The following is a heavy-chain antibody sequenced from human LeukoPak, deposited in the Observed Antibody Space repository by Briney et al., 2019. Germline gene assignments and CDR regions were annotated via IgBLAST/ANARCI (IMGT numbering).Heavy chain of an antibody. V-gene: IGHV1-18*04. CDR3: ASSNTAMAPNAY. CDR2: ISAYKGNT. D-gene: IGHD5-18*01. J-gene: IGHJ4*02. Sequence: ASVKVSCKASRYTFTGYYMHGVRQARGQGHEGMGWISAYKGNTNYAQNLQGRITMTTDTSTSTAYMELRSLRSDDKAVYYCASSNTAMAPNAYWGQGTLVTVSS. CDR1: RYTFTGYY.